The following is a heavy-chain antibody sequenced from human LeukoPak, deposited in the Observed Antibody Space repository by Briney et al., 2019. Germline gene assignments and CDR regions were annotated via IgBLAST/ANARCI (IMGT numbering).Heavy chain of an antibody. J-gene: IGHJ4*02. CDR3: ARDGTGFLHLAF. D-gene: IGHD1-1*01. CDR2: INHSGST. CDR1: GGYFSGYY. Sequence: KPSGTLSLTRAVYGGYFSGYYWSWIRQPPGKGLEWIGEINHSGSTNYNPSLKSRVTISVDTSKNQFSLKLSSVTAADTAVYYCARDGTGFLHLAFWGQGILVTVSA. V-gene: IGHV4-34*01.